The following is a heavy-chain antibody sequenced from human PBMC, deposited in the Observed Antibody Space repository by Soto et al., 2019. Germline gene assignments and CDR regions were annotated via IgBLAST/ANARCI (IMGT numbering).Heavy chain of an antibody. CDR2: IYNSGSP. V-gene: IGHV4-59*01. J-gene: IGHJ4*02. Sequence: PSETLSLTCTVSGGSINSYYWSWIRQAPGKGLEWIGYIYNSGSPNYNPSLTSRVTISVATSKNQFSLKLSSVTAADTAVYYCARASKSGWYPDYWGQGALVTVSS. D-gene: IGHD6-19*01. CDR3: ARASKSGWYPDY. CDR1: GGSINSYY.